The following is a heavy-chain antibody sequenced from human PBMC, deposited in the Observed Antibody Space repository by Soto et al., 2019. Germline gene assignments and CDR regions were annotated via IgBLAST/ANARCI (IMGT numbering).Heavy chain of an antibody. CDR2: ISGSGGST. CDR1: GFTFSSYA. J-gene: IGHJ4*02. D-gene: IGHD2-2*01. CDR3: ARDLYCSSTSCYAFDY. V-gene: IGHV3-23*01. Sequence: GGSLRLSCAASGFTFSSYAMSWVRQAPGKGLEWVSAISGSGGSTYYADSVKGRFTISRDNAKNSLYLQMNSLRAEDTAVYYCARDLYCSSTSCYAFDYRGQGTLVTVSS.